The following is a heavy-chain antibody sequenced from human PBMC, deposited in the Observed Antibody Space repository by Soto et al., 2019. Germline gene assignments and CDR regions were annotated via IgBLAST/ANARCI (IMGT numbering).Heavy chain of an antibody. J-gene: IGHJ4*02. CDR2: SSATGSGT. CDR3: AKDRRAGGNYGFYSDF. Sequence: EVQLLESGGGLLQPGGSLRLSCAASGFTFRRYGMTWVRQAPGKGLEWVSFSSATGSGTYYADSVKGRFTISRDNSKNTLYLQMTSLRADDTAVYYCAKDRRAGGNYGFYSDFWGQGALVIVSS. D-gene: IGHD1-7*01. V-gene: IGHV3-23*01. CDR1: GFTFRRYG.